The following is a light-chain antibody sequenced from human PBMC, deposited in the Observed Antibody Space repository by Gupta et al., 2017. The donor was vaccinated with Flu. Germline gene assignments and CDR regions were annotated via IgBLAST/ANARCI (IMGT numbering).Light chain of an antibody. CDR2: DAS. J-gene: IGKJ2*03. V-gene: IGKV3-15*01. Sequence: TARLSCRARRVVGNNLALYQQKPGRAPRLLILDASFRATGTPARFSGSGSGAEFTLTISSLQSEDFALYYCQHYNKWSPVYSFGQGTKLEI. CDR1: RVVGNN. CDR3: QHYNKWSPVYS.